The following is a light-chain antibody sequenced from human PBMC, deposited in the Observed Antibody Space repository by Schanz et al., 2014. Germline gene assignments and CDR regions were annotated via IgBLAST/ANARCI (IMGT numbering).Light chain of an antibody. CDR3: QQHDAWPFT. J-gene: IGKJ4*01. Sequence: EIVMTQSPATLSVSPGERVTLSCRASQGVSTNLAWYQQRFGQPPRLLMYGAYSRASGIASRFSGSGSGTEFTLTITSLQSEDFAVYLCQQHDAWPFTFGGGTKVEL. CDR2: GAY. CDR1: QGVSTN. V-gene: IGKV3-15*01.